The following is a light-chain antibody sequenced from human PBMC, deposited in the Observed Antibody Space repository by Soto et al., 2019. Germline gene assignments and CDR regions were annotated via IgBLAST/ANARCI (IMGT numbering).Light chain of an antibody. Sequence: EMVLTQSPATLSLSTGERANLSFRASQFIDRYLAWYRQIPGQAPRLLIYDASNRATGIPERFSGGGYGTDLTNTISSIETEDFEVYYCQQRSNLPPTFGQGTRLEIK. CDR3: QQRSNLPPT. V-gene: IGKV3-11*01. CDR2: DAS. CDR1: QFIDRY. J-gene: IGKJ5*01.